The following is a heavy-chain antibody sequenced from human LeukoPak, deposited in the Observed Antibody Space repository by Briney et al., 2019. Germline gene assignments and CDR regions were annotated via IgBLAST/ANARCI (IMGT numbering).Heavy chain of an antibody. CDR2: IYHSGST. CDR1: GGSISSGGYS. CDR3: ASSMVRGGNYYYYYGMDV. J-gene: IGHJ6*02. Sequence: SETLSLTCAVSGGSISSGGYSWSWIRQPPGKGLEWIGYIYHSGSTYYNPSLKRRVAISVDRSKNQFSLKLSSVTAADTAVYYCASSMVRGGNYYYYYGMDVWGQGTTVTVSS. V-gene: IGHV4-30-2*01. D-gene: IGHD3-10*01.